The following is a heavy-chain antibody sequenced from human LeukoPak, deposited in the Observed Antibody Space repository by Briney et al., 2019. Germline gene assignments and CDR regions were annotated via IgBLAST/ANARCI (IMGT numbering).Heavy chain of an antibody. CDR1: GYSFTSYW. CDR3: ARLDYDFWSGNYYYGMDV. J-gene: IGHJ6*02. CDR2: IYPGDSDT. V-gene: IGHV5-51*01. Sequence: GESLEISCKGSGYSFTSYWIGWVRQMPGKGLEWMGIIYPGDSDTRYSPSFQGQVTISADKSISTAYLQWSSLKASDTAMYYCARLDYDFWSGNYYYGMDVWGQGTTVTVSS. D-gene: IGHD3-3*01.